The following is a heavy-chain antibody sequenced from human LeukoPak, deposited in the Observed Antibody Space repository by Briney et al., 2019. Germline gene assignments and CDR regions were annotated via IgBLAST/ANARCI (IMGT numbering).Heavy chain of an antibody. D-gene: IGHD6-13*01. CDR2: IKQDGSEK. Sequence: GGSLRVSCAASGFTFSSYLMSWVRQAPGKGLEWVANIKQDGSEKYYVDSVKGRFTISRDNAKNSLYLQMNSLRAEDTAVYYCARSRWYRAVNYFDYWGQGTLVTVPS. CDR3: ARSRWYRAVNYFDY. V-gene: IGHV3-7*01. J-gene: IGHJ4*02. CDR1: GFTFSSYL.